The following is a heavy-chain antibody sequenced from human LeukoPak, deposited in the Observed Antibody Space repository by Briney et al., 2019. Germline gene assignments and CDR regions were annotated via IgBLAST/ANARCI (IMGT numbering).Heavy chain of an antibody. CDR1: GFSFNSCA. J-gene: IGHJ4*02. Sequence: QPGGSLRLSCAASGFSFNSCAMSWVRQAPGKGLEWVSTISASGGNTFYADSVKGRFTISRDNSKNTLYLQMNSLRAEDTAVYYCAKDGDYYGSGSYYNVWGQGTLVTVSS. V-gene: IGHV3-23*01. D-gene: IGHD3-10*01. CDR2: ISASGGNT. CDR3: AKDGDYYGSGSYYNV.